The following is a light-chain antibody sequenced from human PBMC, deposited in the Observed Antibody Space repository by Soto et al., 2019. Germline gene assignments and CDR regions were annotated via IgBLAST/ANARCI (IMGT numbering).Light chain of an antibody. J-gene: IGKJ1*01. CDR3: XXYXXXXXXT. CDR1: QSVSSN. V-gene: IGKV3-15*01. Sequence: SQSVSSNLAWYQQKPGQAPRPLIYGAPTRATGIPHRFRGXXSGTEFTLTISSLQSEDFAVYYCXXYXXXXXXTFGQGTNVDIK. CDR2: GAP.